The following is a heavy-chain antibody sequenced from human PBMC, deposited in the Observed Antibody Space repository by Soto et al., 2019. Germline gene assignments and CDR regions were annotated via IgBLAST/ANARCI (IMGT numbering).Heavy chain of an antibody. Sequence: QVQLQESGPGLVKPSQTLSLTCTVSGGSISSGGYYWSWIRQHPGKGLEWIGYFYYSGSTYYNPSLRSRVSISVDTSKSQFSLKLSSVTAADTAVYYCAGGAVTDPQGWGQGTMVTVSS. CDR3: AGGAVTDPQG. V-gene: IGHV4-31*03. CDR2: FYYSGST. J-gene: IGHJ3*01. D-gene: IGHD4-17*01. CDR1: GGSISSGGYY.